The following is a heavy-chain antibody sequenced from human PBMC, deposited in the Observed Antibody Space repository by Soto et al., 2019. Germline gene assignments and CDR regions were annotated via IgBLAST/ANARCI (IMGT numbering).Heavy chain of an antibody. D-gene: IGHD3-22*01. J-gene: IGHJ3*01. Sequence: EVPLVESGGGLVQPGGSLRLSCAASGFTFSNYWMSWVRQSPGKGLEWVANIKLDGSEKYYADSVKGRFSISRDNAKNSLYLQRTSLRAEDTAVYYCERMIGSRVFDGWGRGTVVTVSS. CDR3: ERMIGSRVFDG. V-gene: IGHV3-7*01. CDR1: GFTFSNYW. CDR2: IKLDGSEK.